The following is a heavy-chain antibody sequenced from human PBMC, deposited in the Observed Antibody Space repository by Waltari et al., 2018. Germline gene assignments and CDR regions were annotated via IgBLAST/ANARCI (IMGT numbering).Heavy chain of an antibody. D-gene: IGHD3-10*01. CDR3: ARETVRGGENAFDI. V-gene: IGHV3-30-3*01. CDR1: GFTFSSHA. CDR2: ISYDGSNK. J-gene: IGHJ3*02. Sequence: QVQLVESGGGVVQPGRSLSLSCAASGFTFSSHAMHWVRQAPGKGLEWVAVISYDGSNKYYADSVKGRFTISRDNSKNTLYLQMNSLRAEDTAVYYCARETVRGGENAFDIWGQGTMVTVSS.